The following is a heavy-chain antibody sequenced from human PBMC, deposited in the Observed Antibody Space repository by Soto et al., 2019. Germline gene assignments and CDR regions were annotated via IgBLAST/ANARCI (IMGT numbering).Heavy chain of an antibody. Sequence: PSETLSLTCAVYGGSFSGYYWSWIRQPPGKGLEWIGEINHSGSTNYNPSLKSRVTISVDTSKNQFSLKLSSVTAADTAVYYCAREGRGTMIVVYGMDVWGQGTTVTVSS. D-gene: IGHD3-22*01. V-gene: IGHV4-34*01. CDR3: AREGRGTMIVVYGMDV. CDR2: INHSGST. J-gene: IGHJ6*02. CDR1: GGSFSGYY.